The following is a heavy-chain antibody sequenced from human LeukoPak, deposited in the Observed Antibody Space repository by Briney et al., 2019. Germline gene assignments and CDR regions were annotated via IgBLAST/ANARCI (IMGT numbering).Heavy chain of an antibody. CDR2: ISASGGNT. CDR1: GFTFSRYG. V-gene: IGHV3-23*01. J-gene: IGHJ5*02. CDR3: AKGRIVSVAVGFDL. D-gene: IGHD6-19*01. Sequence: GGSLRLSCAASGFTFSRYGMSWVRQAPGRGLEWVSDISASGGNTYYADSVKGRFTISRDNSRDTLYLQMNRLRVEDTALYYCAKGRIVSVAVGFDLWGLGTLVTVSS.